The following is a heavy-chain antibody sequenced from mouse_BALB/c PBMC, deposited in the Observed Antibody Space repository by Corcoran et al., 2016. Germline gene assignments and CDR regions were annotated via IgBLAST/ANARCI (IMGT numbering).Heavy chain of an antibody. D-gene: IGHD1-1*01. CDR3: AREDYYGSSLFAY. J-gene: IGHJ3*01. V-gene: IGHV1-18*01. CDR1: GYSLTGYT. CDR2: INPYNGGT. Sequence: EVQLQQSGPELVKPGASMKISCQASGYSLTGYTMNWVKQRHGKNLEWIGLINPYNGGTSYNQKFKGKATLTVDKSSSTAYMELLSLTSEDSAVYYCAREDYYGSSLFAYWGQGTLVTVSA.